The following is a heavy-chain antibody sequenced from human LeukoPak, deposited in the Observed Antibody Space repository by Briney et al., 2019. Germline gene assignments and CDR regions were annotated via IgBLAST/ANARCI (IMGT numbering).Heavy chain of an antibody. CDR2: VYYSGST. J-gene: IGHJ2*01. CDR1: GGSVNSYY. CDR3: ARGWYGGNYWYFDL. V-gene: IGHV4-59*02. D-gene: IGHD4-23*01. Sequence: SETLSLTCTVSGGSVNSYYWSWIRQPPGNGLEWIGCVYYSGSTNYNPSLKSRVTISVDTSKNQFSLNLTSVTAADTAGYYCARGWYGGNYWYFDLWGRGTLVTVSS.